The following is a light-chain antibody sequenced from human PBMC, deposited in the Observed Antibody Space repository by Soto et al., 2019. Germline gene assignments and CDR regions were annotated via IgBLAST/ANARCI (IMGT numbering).Light chain of an antibody. CDR2: GAS. CDR3: QQYGSSPRIT. J-gene: IGKJ5*01. Sequence: IVLTQSPGTLSLSPGERATLSCRAIQSVSSSYLAWYQQKPGQAPRLLIYGASSRATGIPDRFSGSGSGTDFTLTISRLEPEDFAVYYCQQYGSSPRITFGQGTRLEI. V-gene: IGKV3-20*01. CDR1: QSVSSSY.